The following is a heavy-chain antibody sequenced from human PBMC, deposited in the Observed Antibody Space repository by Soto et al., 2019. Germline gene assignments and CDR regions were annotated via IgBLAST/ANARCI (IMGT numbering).Heavy chain of an antibody. CDR3: ARDVGYGLIDY. Sequence: ASVKVTCKASRYAITSYSIGWVRQAPGQGLEWMGWINAYNGNTNYAQKLQGRVTMTTDTSTSTAYMELRSLRSDDTAVYYCARDVGYGLIDYWGQGTLVTVSS. CDR1: RYAITSYS. J-gene: IGHJ4*02. D-gene: IGHD5-18*01. CDR2: INAYNGNT. V-gene: IGHV1-18*01.